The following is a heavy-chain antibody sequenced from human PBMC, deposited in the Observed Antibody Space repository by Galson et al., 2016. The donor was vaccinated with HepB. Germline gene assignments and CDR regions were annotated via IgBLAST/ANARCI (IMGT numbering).Heavy chain of an antibody. CDR1: GASINGFH. CDR3: VRILRGDGYSFAFDL. Sequence: SETLSLTCSVSGASINGFHWTWIRQPPGNGLDYIGYISYTGSAIYSPSLKSRLTMSVDASKNQFSLKLSSVSAADTAVYYCVRILRGDGYSFAFDLWGQGTLVTVSS. D-gene: IGHD5-24*01. J-gene: IGHJ3*01. CDR2: ISYTGSA. V-gene: IGHV4-59*13.